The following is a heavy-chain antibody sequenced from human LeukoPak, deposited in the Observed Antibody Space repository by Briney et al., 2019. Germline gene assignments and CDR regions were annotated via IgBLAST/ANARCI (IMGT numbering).Heavy chain of an antibody. D-gene: IGHD3-22*01. J-gene: IGHJ3*02. Sequence: GESLKISCKGSGYSFTSYWIGWVRQMPGKGLEWMGIIYPDDSDTRYSPSFQGQVTISADKSISTAYLQWSSLKASDTAMYYRASHSRYYYDSSGYPLDAFDIWGQGTMVTVSS. CDR2: IYPDDSDT. V-gene: IGHV5-51*01. CDR3: ASHSRYYYDSSGYPLDAFDI. CDR1: GYSFTSYW.